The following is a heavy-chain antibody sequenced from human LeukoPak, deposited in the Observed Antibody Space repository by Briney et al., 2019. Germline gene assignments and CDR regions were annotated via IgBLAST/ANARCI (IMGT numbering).Heavy chain of an antibody. Sequence: SETLSLTCTVSGGSVSSGTYYWSWIRQPPGKGLEWIVYVYYSGSTNYNPSLKSRVTISVDTSKNQFSLKLTAATAADTAVYYCARVHSAYSSSWHYFDYWGQGTLVTVSS. V-gene: IGHV4-61*01. D-gene: IGHD6-13*01. CDR2: VYYSGST. CDR1: GGSVSSGTYY. CDR3: ARVHSAYSSSWHYFDY. J-gene: IGHJ4*02.